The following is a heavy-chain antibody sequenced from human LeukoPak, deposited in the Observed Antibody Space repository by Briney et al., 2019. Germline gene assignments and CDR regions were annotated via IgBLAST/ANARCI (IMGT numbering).Heavy chain of an antibody. V-gene: IGHV3-21*01. D-gene: IGHD5-24*01. CDR1: GFTFSSYS. CDR3: ARVGLEMATTPYFDY. CDR2: ISSSSSYI. Sequence: GGSLRLSCAASGFTFSSYSMNWVRQAPGKGLEWVSSISSSSSYIYYADSVKGRFTISRDNAKNSLYLQMNSLRAEDTAVYYCARVGLEMATTPYFDYWGQGTLVTVSS. J-gene: IGHJ4*02.